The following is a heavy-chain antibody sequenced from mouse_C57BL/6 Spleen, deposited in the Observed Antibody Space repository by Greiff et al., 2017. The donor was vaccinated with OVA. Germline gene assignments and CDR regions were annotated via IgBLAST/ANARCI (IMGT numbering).Heavy chain of an antibody. V-gene: IGHV1-55*01. CDR2: IYPGSGST. CDR3: ARRVSSKGLAWFAY. Sequence: VQLQQSGAELVKPGASVKMSCKASGYTFTSYWITWVKQRPGQGLEWIGDIYPGSGSTNYNEKFKSKATLTVDTSSSTAYMQLSSLTSEDSAVYYCARRVSSKGLAWFAYWGQGTLVTVSA. CDR1: GYTFTSYW. D-gene: IGHD1-1*01. J-gene: IGHJ3*01.